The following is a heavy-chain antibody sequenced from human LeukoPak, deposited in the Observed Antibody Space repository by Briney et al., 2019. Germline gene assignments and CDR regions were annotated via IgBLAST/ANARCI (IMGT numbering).Heavy chain of an antibody. CDR2: INHSGST. CDR1: GGSFSGYY. J-gene: IGHJ4*02. CDR3: ARALTHCGGDCYNFDY. Sequence: SETLSLTCAVYGGSFSGYYWSWIRQPPGKGAEWIGEINHSGSTNYNPSLKSRVTISVDTSKNQFSLRLTSVTAADVAVYYCARALTHCGGDCYNFDYWGQGTLVTVFS. D-gene: IGHD2-21*02. V-gene: IGHV4-34*01.